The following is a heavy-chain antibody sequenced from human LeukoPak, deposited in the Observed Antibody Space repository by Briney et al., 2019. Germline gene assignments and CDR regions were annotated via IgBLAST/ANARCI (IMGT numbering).Heavy chain of an antibody. CDR1: GFIVSSNY. J-gene: IGHJ4*02. Sequence: GGSLRLSCTASGFIVSSNYMSWVRQAPGKGLEWVSLIYSGGSTYYADSVMGRSTISRDKSNNTLYLQMNSLRAEDTAVYYCATGGRPGGAFESGGQRTLVHGS. V-gene: IGHV3-53*01. CDR2: IYSGGST. CDR3: ATGGRPGGAFES. D-gene: IGHD1-26*01.